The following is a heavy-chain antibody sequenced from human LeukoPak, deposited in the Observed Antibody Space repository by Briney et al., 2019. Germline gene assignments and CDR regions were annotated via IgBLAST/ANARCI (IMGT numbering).Heavy chain of an antibody. D-gene: IGHD4-17*01. CDR1: GGSISSSSYY. V-gene: IGHV4-39*07. CDR2: IYYSGST. Sequence: PSETLSLTCTVSGGSISSSSYYWGWIRQPPGKGLEWIGSIYYSGSTYYNPSLKSRVTISVDTSKNQFSLKLSSVTAADTAVYYCARGYGDYAPLDYWGQGTLVTVSS. CDR3: ARGYGDYAPLDY. J-gene: IGHJ4*02.